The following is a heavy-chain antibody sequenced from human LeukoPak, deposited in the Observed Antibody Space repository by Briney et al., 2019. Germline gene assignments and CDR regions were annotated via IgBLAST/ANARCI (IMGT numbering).Heavy chain of an antibody. J-gene: IGHJ4*02. D-gene: IGHD4-17*01. V-gene: IGHV3-21*01. CDR2: ISSSSSYI. CDR3: ARGGHTTVTTRFDY. CDR1: GFTFSSYS. Sequence: GGSLRLSCAASGFTFSSYSMNWVRQAPGKGLEWVSSISSSSSYIYYADSVKGRFTISRDNAKNSLYLQMNSLRAEDTAVYYCARGGHTTVTTRFDYWGQGTLVTVSS.